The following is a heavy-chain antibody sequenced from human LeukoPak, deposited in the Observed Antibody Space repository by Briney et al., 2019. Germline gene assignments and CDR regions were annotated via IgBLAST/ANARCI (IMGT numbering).Heavy chain of an antibody. Sequence: ASVTVSFKASGYTFTGYYMHWVRQAPCQGLEWMGWLNPNGDDTNYAKKFQGRVTMTRDTSISTAYMELTRLRSDDTAVYYCARASSIAVAGYDYYYMDVWGKGTTVTVSS. V-gene: IGHV1-2*02. CDR1: GYTFTGYY. J-gene: IGHJ6*03. CDR3: ARASSIAVAGYDYYYMDV. D-gene: IGHD6-19*01. CDR2: LNPNGDDT.